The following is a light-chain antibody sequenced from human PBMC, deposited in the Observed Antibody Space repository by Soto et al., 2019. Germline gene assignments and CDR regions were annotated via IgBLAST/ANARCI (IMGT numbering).Light chain of an antibody. Sequence: VLTQSPDTLSLSPGERATLSCRASQSVSSSFLSWYQQKPGQAPRLLIYGASSRATGISERFSGSGSGTDFTLTIARLEPEDFAVYYCQQRTDWPLFGPGTKVDFK. CDR2: GAS. CDR1: QSVSSSF. J-gene: IGKJ3*01. V-gene: IGKV3D-20*02. CDR3: QQRTDWPL.